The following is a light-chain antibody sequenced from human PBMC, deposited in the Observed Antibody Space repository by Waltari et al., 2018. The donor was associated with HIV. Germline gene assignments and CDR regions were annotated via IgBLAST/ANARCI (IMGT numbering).Light chain of an antibody. V-gene: IGLV2-11*01. Sequence: QSALTQPPPCPGSPGHSAPIPCPGTRSALVDTHYVSWYQQHPGKAPKLIIFDVSQRPSGVPDRFSGSKSGSTASLTISGLQTEDEADYFCCAYAAAHISYVFGSGTKVAVL. J-gene: IGLJ1*01. CDR1: RSALVDTHY. CDR2: DVS. CDR3: CAYAAAHISYV.